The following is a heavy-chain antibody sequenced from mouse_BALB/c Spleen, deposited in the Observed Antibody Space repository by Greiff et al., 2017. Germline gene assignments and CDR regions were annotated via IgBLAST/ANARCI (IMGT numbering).Heavy chain of an antibody. D-gene: IGHD2-14*01. CDR3: ARSRRYEYYAMDY. CDR1: GYSFTGYY. Sequence: LVKTGASVKISCKASGYSFTGYYMHWVKQSHGKSLEWIGYISCYNGATSYNQKFKGKATFTVDTSSSTAYMQFNSLTSEDSAVYYCARSRRYEYYAMDYWGQGTSVTVSS. V-gene: IGHV1S34*01. CDR2: ISCYNGAT. J-gene: IGHJ4*01.